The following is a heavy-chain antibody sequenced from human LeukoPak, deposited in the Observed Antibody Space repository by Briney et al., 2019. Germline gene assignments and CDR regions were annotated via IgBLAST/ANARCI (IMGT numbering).Heavy chain of an antibody. V-gene: IGHV4-39*07. Sequence: SSETLSLTCIVSGGSISSSSHYWSWIRQPPGKGLEWIRESNHSGSTNYNPSLKSRVTISVDTSKNQFSLKLSSVTAADTAVYYCARYYYDSSGYWYFDYWGQGTLVTVSS. J-gene: IGHJ4*02. CDR2: SNHSGST. CDR3: ARYYYDSSGYWYFDY. D-gene: IGHD3-22*01. CDR1: GGSISSSSHY.